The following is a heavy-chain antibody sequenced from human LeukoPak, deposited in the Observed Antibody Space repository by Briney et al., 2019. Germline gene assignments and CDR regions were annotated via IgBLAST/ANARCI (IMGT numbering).Heavy chain of an antibody. D-gene: IGHD3-22*01. CDR3: ARSPSTYYDTSGLYHIDY. Sequence: GGSLRLSCAASGFTFSNAWMSGVRQAPGKGLEWVSVIYTGGSTYYADSVKGRFTISRDNAKSSLYLQMNSLRAEDTAVYYCARSPSTYYDTSGLYHIDYWGQGTLVTVSS. V-gene: IGHV3-66*01. CDR1: GFTFSNAW. CDR2: IYTGGST. J-gene: IGHJ4*02.